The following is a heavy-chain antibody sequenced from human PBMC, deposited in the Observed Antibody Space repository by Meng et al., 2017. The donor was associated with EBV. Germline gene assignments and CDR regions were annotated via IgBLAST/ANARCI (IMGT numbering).Heavy chain of an antibody. J-gene: IGHJ4*02. Sequence: QITLKETGSTLVKPTQTPTLTCTFSGFSLSTRGVGVGWIRQPPGKALEWLALIYWDDDKRYSPSLKSRLTITKDTSKNQVVLTMTNMDPVDAATYYCAHIIAARPFDYWGQGTLVTVSS. CDR1: GFSLSTRGVG. CDR2: IYWDDDK. D-gene: IGHD6-6*01. V-gene: IGHV2-5*02. CDR3: AHIIAARPFDY.